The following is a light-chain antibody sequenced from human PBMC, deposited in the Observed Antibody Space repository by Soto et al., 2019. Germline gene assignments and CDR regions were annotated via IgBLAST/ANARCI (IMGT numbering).Light chain of an antibody. V-gene: IGKV3-11*01. CDR1: QRVSNY. Sequence: EIVLTQSPATLSLSPGERATLSCRASQRVSNYLSWYQKRPGQAPRLLIYDASNRATSIPARVSGSGSGTDLPHTISSLEPEDFAVYYCQQRSNWPPVTFGGGTKVEIK. CDR3: QQRSNWPPVT. J-gene: IGKJ4*01. CDR2: DAS.